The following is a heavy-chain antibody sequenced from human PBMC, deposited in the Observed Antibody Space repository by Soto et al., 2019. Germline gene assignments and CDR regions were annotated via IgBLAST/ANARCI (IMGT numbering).Heavy chain of an antibody. CDR2: ISGSGGST. J-gene: IGHJ4*02. CDR3: AKSYSGSGSSVHPFDY. D-gene: IGHD3-10*01. Sequence: EVQLLESGGGLVQPGGSLRLSCAASGFTFSTYAMSWVRQAPGKGLEWVSSISGSGGSTYYAASVKGRFTISRDNSKNTLYLEMNSLRAEDTAVYHCAKSYSGSGSSVHPFDYWGQGTLVTVSS. V-gene: IGHV3-23*01. CDR1: GFTFSTYA.